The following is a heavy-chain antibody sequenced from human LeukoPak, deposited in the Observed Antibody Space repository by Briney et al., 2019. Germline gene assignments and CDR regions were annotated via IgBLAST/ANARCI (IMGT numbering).Heavy chain of an antibody. V-gene: IGHV3-74*01. D-gene: IGHD3-9*01. CDR1: GIIFSNYW. Sequence: GGSLRLSCAASGIIFSNYWMHWVRQAPGKGLVWVSRINRDGSSTSYADSVKGRFTISRDNAKNSLYLQMNSLRAEDTAVYYCARARADYDILTGYPYFDYWGQGTLVTVSS. CDR2: INRDGSST. J-gene: IGHJ4*02. CDR3: ARARADYDILTGYPYFDY.